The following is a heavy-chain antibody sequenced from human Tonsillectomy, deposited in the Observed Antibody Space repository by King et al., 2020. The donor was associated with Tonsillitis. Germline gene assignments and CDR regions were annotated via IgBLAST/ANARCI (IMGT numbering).Heavy chain of an antibody. CDR1: GFTFGSYA. V-gene: IGHV3-23*04. CDR2: IRDSGGTT. D-gene: IGHD2-15*01. Sequence: VQLVESGGGSVQPGGSLRLSSAASGFTFGSYAMTWVRQAPGKGLEWVASIRDSGGTTYYADCVEGRFTVSRDNSQNTLHLQMNSLRVEDTALYYCAKGVFGGGSCCIDFWGQGTLVTVSS. J-gene: IGHJ4*02. CDR3: AKGVFGGGSCCIDF.